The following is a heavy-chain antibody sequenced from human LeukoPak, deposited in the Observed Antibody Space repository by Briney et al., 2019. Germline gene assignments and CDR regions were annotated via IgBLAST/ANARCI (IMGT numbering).Heavy chain of an antibody. Sequence: SETLSLTCAVYGGSFSGYYWSWIRQPPGKGLEWIGEINHSGSTNYNPSLKSRVTISVDTSKNQFSLKLSSVTAADTAVYYCARLPSRIVGAKSDWGQGTLVTVSS. CDR1: GGSFSGYY. J-gene: IGHJ4*02. CDR2: INHSGST. D-gene: IGHD1-26*01. V-gene: IGHV4-34*01. CDR3: ARLPSRIVGAKSD.